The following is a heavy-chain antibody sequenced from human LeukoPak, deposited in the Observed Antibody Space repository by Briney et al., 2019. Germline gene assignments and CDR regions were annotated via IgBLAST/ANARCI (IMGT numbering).Heavy chain of an antibody. CDR2: IIPIFGTA. D-gene: IGHD2-15*01. CDR3: ARVNGYSHYYYYMDV. J-gene: IGHJ6*03. V-gene: IGHV1-69*01. CDR1: GGTFSSYA. Sequence: SVKVSCKASGGTFSSYAISWVRQAPGQGLEWMGGIIPIFGTANYAQKFQGRVTITADESTSTAYMELSSLRSEDTAVYYCARVNGYSHYYYYMDVWGKGTTVTISS.